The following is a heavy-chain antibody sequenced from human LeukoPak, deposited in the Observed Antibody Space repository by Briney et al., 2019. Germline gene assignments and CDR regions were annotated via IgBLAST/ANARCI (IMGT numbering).Heavy chain of an antibody. D-gene: IGHD4-11*01. CDR1: GGSISSYY. V-gene: IGHV4-59*01. Sequence: SETLSLTCTVSGGSISSYYWSWIRQPPGKGLEWNGYIYYSGSTNYNPSLKSRVTISVDTSKNQFSLKLSSVTAADTAVYYCARVTSGPLYYYYYGMDVWGQGTTVTVSS. J-gene: IGHJ6*02. CDR3: ARVTSGPLYYYYYGMDV. CDR2: IYYSGST.